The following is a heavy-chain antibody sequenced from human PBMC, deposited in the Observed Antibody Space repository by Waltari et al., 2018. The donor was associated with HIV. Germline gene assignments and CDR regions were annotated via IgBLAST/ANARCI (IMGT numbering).Heavy chain of an antibody. V-gene: IGHV4-34*01. CDR2: INHSGST. CDR1: GGSFSGYY. Sequence: QVQLQQWGAGLLKPSETLSLTCAVYGGSFSGYYWRWIRHSPGEWLEWIGEINHSGSTNYNPSLKSRVTISVDTSKKQFSLKVSSVTAADTAVYYCARVDCPNGVCHPYYYGMDVWGQGTTVTVSS. J-gene: IGHJ6*02. D-gene: IGHD2-8*01. CDR3: ARVDCPNGVCHPYYYGMDV.